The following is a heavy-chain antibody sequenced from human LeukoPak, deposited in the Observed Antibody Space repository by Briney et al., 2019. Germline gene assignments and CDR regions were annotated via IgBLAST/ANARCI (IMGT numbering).Heavy chain of an antibody. D-gene: IGHD3-3*01. Sequence: PSETLSLTCTVSGGSISSYYWSWIRQPPGKGLEWIGYIYYSGSTNYNPSLKSRVTISVDTSKNQFSLKLSSVTAADTAVYYCARGPSYDFSWFDPWGQGTLVTVSS. V-gene: IGHV4-59*01. J-gene: IGHJ5*02. CDR1: GGSISSYY. CDR3: ARGPSYDFSWFDP. CDR2: IYYSGST.